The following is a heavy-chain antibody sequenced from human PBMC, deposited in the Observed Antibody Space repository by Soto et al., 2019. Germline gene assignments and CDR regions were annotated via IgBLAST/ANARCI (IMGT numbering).Heavy chain of an antibody. Sequence: QVQLVQSGAEVKKPGSSVKVSCKASGGTFSSYTISWVRQAPGQGLEWMGRIIPILGIANYAQKFQGRVTITADKSTSTAYMELSSLRSEDTAVYYCARDAVAGIPPSNWFDPWGQGTLVTVSS. J-gene: IGHJ5*02. D-gene: IGHD6-19*01. CDR1: GGTFSSYT. V-gene: IGHV1-69*08. CDR3: ARDAVAGIPPSNWFDP. CDR2: IIPILGIA.